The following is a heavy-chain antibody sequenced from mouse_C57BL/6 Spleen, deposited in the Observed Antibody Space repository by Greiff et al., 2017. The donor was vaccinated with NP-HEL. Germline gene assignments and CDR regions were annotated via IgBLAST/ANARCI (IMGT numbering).Heavy chain of an antibody. V-gene: IGHV5-17*01. CDR1: GFTFSDYG. CDR3: ARHYGSSYGTDV. CDR2: ISSGSGTI. D-gene: IGHD1-1*01. Sequence: EVLLVESGGGLVKPGGSLKLSCAASGFTFSDYGMHWVRQAPEKGLEWVAYISSGSGTIYYADTVKGRFTISRDNAKNTLFLQMTSRRSEATAMYYCARHYGSSYGTDVWGTGTTVTVSS. J-gene: IGHJ1*03.